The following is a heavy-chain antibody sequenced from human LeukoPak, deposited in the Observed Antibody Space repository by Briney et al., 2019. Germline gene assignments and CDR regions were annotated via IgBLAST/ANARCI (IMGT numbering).Heavy chain of an antibody. CDR2: ISWNSGSI. CDR3: AKVFRGFDAYYFDY. V-gene: IGHV3-9*01. Sequence: GGSLRLSCAASGFTFDDYAMHWVRQAPGKGLEWVSGISWNSGSIGYADSVKGRFTISRDNAKNSLYLQMNSLRAEDTAVYYCAKVFRGFDAYYFDYWGQGTLVTVSS. J-gene: IGHJ4*02. D-gene: IGHD3-10*01. CDR1: GFTFDDYA.